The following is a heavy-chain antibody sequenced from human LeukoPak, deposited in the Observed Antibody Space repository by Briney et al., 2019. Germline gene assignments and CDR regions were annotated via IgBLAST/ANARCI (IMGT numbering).Heavy chain of an antibody. J-gene: IGHJ5*02. Sequence: GGSLRLSCAASGFTLSDYYMSWIRQAPGKGLERVSYISSSGPTKYYADPVKGRFAISRDNATNSLYLQMNRLRAEDTAVYFCARERVNNGGKGGFDPWGQGTLVTVSS. V-gene: IGHV3-11*01. CDR2: ISSSGPTK. CDR1: GFTLSDYY. D-gene: IGHD4-23*01. CDR3: ARERVNNGGKGGFDP.